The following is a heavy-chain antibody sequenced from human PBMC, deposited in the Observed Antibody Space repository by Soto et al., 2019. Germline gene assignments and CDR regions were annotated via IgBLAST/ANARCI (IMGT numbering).Heavy chain of an antibody. J-gene: IGHJ6*02. V-gene: IGHV4-34*01. CDR2: INHSGST. CDR1: GGSFSGYY. Sequence: PSETLSLTCAVYGGSFSGYYWSWIRQPPGKGLEWIGEINHSGSTNYNPSLKSRVTISVDTSKNQFSLKLSSVTAADTAVYCCARGRGSTVITRYYYYGMDVWGQGTTVTVSS. D-gene: IGHD4-17*01. CDR3: ARGRGSTVITRYYYYGMDV.